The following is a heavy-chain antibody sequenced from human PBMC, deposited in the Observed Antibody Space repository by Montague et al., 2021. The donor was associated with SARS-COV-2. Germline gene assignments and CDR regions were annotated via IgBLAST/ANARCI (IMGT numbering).Heavy chain of an antibody. CDR1: GGSVSGTSYY. CDR2: IHHSGTT. D-gene: IGHD2-2*01. J-gene: IGHJ5*02. V-gene: IGHV4-39*01. Sequence: SETLSLTCTVSGGSVSGTSYYWAWIRQPPGKGLEWIVNIHHSGTTFYNLSLKSRATISVDTSKNEVSLKLNSVTAADTAVYYCARQGGPAGKYWFDPWGQGTLVTVSS. CDR3: ARQGGPAGKYWFDP.